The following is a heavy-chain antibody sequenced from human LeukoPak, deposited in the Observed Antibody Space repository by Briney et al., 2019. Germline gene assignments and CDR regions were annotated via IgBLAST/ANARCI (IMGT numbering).Heavy chain of an antibody. D-gene: IGHD5-12*01. Sequence: GGSLRLSCVASGFTFSSSWMTWVRQAPGKGLEWVSAISGSGGSTYYADSVKGRFTISRDNSKNTLYLQMNSLRAEDTAVYYCAKGVRNGGYVMFDYWGQGTLVTVSS. V-gene: IGHV3-23*01. CDR3: AKGVRNGGYVMFDY. J-gene: IGHJ4*02. CDR1: GFTFSSSW. CDR2: ISGSGGST.